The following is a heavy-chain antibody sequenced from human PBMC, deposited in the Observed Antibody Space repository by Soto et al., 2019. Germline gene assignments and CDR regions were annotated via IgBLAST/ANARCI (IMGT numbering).Heavy chain of an antibody. V-gene: IGHV3-48*01. CDR1: GFTFRNYG. J-gene: IGHJ6*02. CDR2: IGIGSSTK. D-gene: IGHD6-19*01. Sequence: GGSLRLSCAASGFTFRNYGMNWVRQAPGKGLEWVSYIGIGSSTKYYADSVKGRFTISRDNAKNSLYLQMNSLRAEDTAVYYCARAREAVAPADHGMDVWGQGTTVTVSS. CDR3: ARAREAVAPADHGMDV.